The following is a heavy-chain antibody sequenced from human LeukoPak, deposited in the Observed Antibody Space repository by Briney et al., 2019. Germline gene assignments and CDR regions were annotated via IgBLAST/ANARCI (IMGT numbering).Heavy chain of an antibody. J-gene: IGHJ4*02. V-gene: IGHV3-30*18. CDR1: GFTFSSYG. CDR3: AKDRGGITWLFDY. D-gene: IGHD1-20*01. Sequence: PGRSLRLSCAASGFTFSSYGMHWVRQVPGKGLEWVAVISYDGSNKYYADSVEGRFTISRDNSKNTVSLQMNSLRAEDTAVYYCAKDRGGITWLFDYWGQGTLVTVSS. CDR2: ISYDGSNK.